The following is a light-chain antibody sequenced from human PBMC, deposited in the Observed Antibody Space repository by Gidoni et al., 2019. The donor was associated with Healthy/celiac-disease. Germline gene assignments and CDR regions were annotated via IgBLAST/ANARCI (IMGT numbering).Light chain of an antibody. Sequence: GTLSLSPGERATLSCRASQSVSSSYLAWYQQKPGQAPRLLIYGASSRATGIPDRFSGSGSGTDFTLTISRLEPEDFAVYYCQQYGSSFTFGGXTKVEIK. CDR2: GAS. J-gene: IGKJ4*01. CDR1: QSVSSSY. V-gene: IGKV3-20*01. CDR3: QQYGSSFT.